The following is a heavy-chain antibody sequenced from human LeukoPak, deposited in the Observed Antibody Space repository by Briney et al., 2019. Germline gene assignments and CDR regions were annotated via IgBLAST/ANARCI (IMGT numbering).Heavy chain of an antibody. V-gene: IGHV5-51*01. CDR1: GYSFTSYW. CDR3: ARLGAGEDHFDY. Sequence: GESPQISCMGSGYSFTSYWIGCVRQMPGKSLEWMGTIYPGNSATSYSPSFQGQVGITADESISTDYLQWNSLKASDTAMYDCARLGAGEDHFDYWGQGTLVTVSS. CDR2: IYPGNSAT. D-gene: IGHD7-27*01. J-gene: IGHJ4*02.